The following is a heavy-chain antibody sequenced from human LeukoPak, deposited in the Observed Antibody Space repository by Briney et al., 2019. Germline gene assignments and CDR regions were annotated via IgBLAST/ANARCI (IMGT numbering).Heavy chain of an antibody. D-gene: IGHD3-16*02. CDR3: ARLFLRLGELSPIGY. Sequence: PSETLSLTCTVSGGSISSSSYYWGWSRQPPGKGLEWIESIYHSGSTYYNPSRKSRVTISVNTSKNTFSLKLSSVTAADTAVYYCARLFLRLGELSPIGYWGQGTLVTVSS. J-gene: IGHJ4*02. V-gene: IGHV4-39*07. CDR1: GGSISSSSYY. CDR2: IYHSGST.